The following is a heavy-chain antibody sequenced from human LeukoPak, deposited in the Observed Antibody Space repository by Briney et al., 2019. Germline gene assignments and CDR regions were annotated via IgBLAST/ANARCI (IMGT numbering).Heavy chain of an antibody. V-gene: IGHV4-59*01. CDR1: GGSISSYY. D-gene: IGHD5-18*01. Sequence: PSETLSLTCTVSGGSISSYYWSWIRQSPGEGLEWIGYIHYRGSTNYNPSLKSRVTISVDTSKNQFSLKLSSPTAADTAVYYCARSVLGYSYGLHIDYWGQGTLVTVSS. CDR2: IHYRGST. CDR3: ARSVLGYSYGLHIDY. J-gene: IGHJ4*02.